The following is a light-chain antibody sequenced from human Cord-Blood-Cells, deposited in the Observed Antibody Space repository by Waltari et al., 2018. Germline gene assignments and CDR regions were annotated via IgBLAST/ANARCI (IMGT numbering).Light chain of an antibody. CDR1: SLRSSY. CDR2: GKN. Sequence: SSELTQDPAVSVALGQTVRITCQGDSLRSSYASWYQQKPGQAPVLDFYGKNNRPSGIPDRFSGSSSGNTASLTITGAQAEDEADYYCNSRDSSGNHWVFGGGTKLTVL. CDR3: NSRDSSGNHWV. V-gene: IGLV3-19*01. J-gene: IGLJ3*02.